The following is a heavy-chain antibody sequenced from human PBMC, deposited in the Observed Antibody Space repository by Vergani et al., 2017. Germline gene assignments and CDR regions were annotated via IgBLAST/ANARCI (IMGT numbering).Heavy chain of an antibody. D-gene: IGHD3-10*01. Sequence: QVQLVQSGAEVKKPGSSVKVSCKASGGTFSSYAISWVRQAPGQGLEWMGGIIPIFGTANYAQKFQGRVTITADESTSTAYMELSSLRSEDTAVYYCARSKRVGELLHTEPSYYYYGMDVWGQGTTVTVSS. J-gene: IGHJ6*02. CDR3: ARSKRVGELLHTEPSYYYYGMDV. CDR1: GGTFSSYA. CDR2: IIPIFGTA. V-gene: IGHV1-69*01.